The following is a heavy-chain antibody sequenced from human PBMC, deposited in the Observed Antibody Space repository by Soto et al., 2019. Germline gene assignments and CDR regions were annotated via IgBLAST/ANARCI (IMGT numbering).Heavy chain of an antibody. D-gene: IGHD5-18*01. Sequence: SETLSLTCTVSGGSISSGGYYWSWIRQHPGKGLEWIGYIYYSGSTYYNPSLKSRVTMSVDTSKNQFSLKLSSVTAADTAVYYCASKVRRGYSYGPDDAFDIWGQGTMVTVSS. J-gene: IGHJ3*02. CDR1: GGSISSGGYY. CDR3: ASKVRRGYSYGPDDAFDI. CDR2: IYYSGST. V-gene: IGHV4-31*03.